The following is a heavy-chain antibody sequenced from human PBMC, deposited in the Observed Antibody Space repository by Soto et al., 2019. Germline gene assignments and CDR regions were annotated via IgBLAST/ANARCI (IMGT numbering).Heavy chain of an antibody. CDR3: VKQAGYSSDPFDY. V-gene: IGHV3-23*01. Sequence: GGSLRLSCAASGFTFSYYAMSWVRQTPGTGLEWVSGISGGGATTYYAASVKGRFTISRDNSKNTLYLQINSLRAEDTAIYHCVKQAGYSSDPFDYWGQGTLVTVSS. CDR2: ISGGGATT. D-gene: IGHD6-19*01. J-gene: IGHJ4*02. CDR1: GFTFSYYA.